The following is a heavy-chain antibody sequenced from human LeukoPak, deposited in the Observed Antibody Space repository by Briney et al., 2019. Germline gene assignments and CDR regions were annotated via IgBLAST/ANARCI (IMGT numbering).Heavy chain of an antibody. V-gene: IGHV3-23*01. CDR1: GFTFSSYA. CDR2: ISGSGGNT. Sequence: GGSLRLSCGASGFTFSSYAMSWVRQAPGKGLEWVSVISGSGGNTYYADSVKGRFTISRDNAKNSLYLQMNSLRAEDTAVYYCARVSEGYSYAFDIWGQGTMVTVSS. CDR3: ARVSEGYSYAFDI. J-gene: IGHJ3*02. D-gene: IGHD5-18*01.